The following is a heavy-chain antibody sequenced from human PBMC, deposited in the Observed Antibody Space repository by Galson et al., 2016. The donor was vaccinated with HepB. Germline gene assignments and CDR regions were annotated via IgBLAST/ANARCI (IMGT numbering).Heavy chain of an antibody. CDR2: ISAYNGNT. D-gene: IGHD2-8*01. CDR1: GYTFTIYG. V-gene: IGHV1-18*01. J-gene: IGHJ6*02. CDR3: ARDVNGPPMGNYYYYGMDV. Sequence: SVKVSCKASGYTFTIYGITWVRQAPGQGLEWMGRISAYNGNTNYALKLQGRVTMNTDTSTSTVYMELRSLRSDDTAVYYCARDVNGPPMGNYYYYGMDVWGQGTTVTVSS.